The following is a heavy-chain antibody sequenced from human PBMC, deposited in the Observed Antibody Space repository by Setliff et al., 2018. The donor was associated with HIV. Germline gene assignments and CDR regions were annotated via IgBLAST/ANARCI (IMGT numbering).Heavy chain of an antibody. Sequence: ASVKVSCKASGYTFTGYYMHWVRQAPGQGLEWMGRINPNSGGTNYAQKFQGRVTMTRDTSISTAYMELSRLRSDDTAVYYCARVPHLGYYDILTGYTDYWGQGTLVTVSS. CDR1: GYTFTGYY. J-gene: IGHJ4*02. CDR3: ARVPHLGYYDILTGYTDY. V-gene: IGHV1-2*06. CDR2: INPNSGGT. D-gene: IGHD3-9*01.